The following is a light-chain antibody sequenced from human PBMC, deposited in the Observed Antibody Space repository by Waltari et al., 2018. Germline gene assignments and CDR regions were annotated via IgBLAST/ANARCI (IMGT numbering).Light chain of an antibody. CDR2: DVT. Sequence: QSALTKPAPVSGSPGQSITISCTGTSSTVGTYDYVPWYQQHPGKAPKLMIYDVTKRPSGIANRFSGSKSGNTASLTISGLQAEDEADYYCSSYTTSSTVYVFGTGTKVTVL. V-gene: IGLV2-14*03. CDR1: SSTVGTYDY. J-gene: IGLJ1*01. CDR3: SSYTTSSTVYV.